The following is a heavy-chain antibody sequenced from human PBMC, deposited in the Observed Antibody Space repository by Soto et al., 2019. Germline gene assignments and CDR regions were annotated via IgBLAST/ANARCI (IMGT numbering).Heavy chain of an antibody. V-gene: IGHV3-30-3*01. Sequence: QVQLVESGGGVVQPGRSLRLSCAASGFTFSSYAMHWVRQAPGKGLEWVAVISYDGSNKYYADSAKGRFTISRDNSKNTVYLQMNSLRAADTAVYYCARGPEIVDSPDPYYFDYWGQGTLVTVSS. CDR3: ARGPEIVDSPDPYYFDY. J-gene: IGHJ4*02. CDR2: ISYDGSNK. D-gene: IGHD3-16*02. CDR1: GFTFSSYA.